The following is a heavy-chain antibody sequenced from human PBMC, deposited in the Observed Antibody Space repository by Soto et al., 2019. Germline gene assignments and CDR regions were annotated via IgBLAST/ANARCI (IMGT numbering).Heavy chain of an antibody. CDR3: ARVVVAATTGDYAFWFDP. V-gene: IGHV1-18*01. CDR1: GYTFTSYG. J-gene: IGHJ5*02. D-gene: IGHD2-15*01. CDR2: ISAYNGNT. Sequence: ASVKVSCKASGYTFTSYGISWVRQAPGQGLEWMGWISAYNGNTNYAQKLQGRVTMTTDTSTSTAYTELRSLRSDDTAVYYCARVVVAATTGDYAFWFDPWGQGTLVTVSS.